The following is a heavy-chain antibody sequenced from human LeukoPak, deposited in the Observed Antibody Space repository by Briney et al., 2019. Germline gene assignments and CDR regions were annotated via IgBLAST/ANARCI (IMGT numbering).Heavy chain of an antibody. Sequence: TGGSLRLSCAASGFTVSSNYMSWVRQAPGKGLVWVSRINSDGSSTSYADSVKGRFTISRDNAKNTLYLQMNSLRAEDTAVYYCARDRGYCSSTSCYDNHWGQGTLVTVSS. V-gene: IGHV3-74*01. D-gene: IGHD2-2*01. CDR1: GFTVSSNY. J-gene: IGHJ5*02. CDR3: ARDRGYCSSTSCYDNH. CDR2: INSDGSST.